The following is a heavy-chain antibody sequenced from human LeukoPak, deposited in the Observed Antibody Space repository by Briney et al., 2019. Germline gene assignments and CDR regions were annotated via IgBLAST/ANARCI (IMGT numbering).Heavy chain of an antibody. CDR2: ISSSSSYI. D-gene: IGHD3-10*01. V-gene: IGHV3-21*01. J-gene: IGHJ4*02. CDR1: GFTFSSYS. Sequence: GRSLRLSCAASGFTFSSYSMNWVRQAQGPGLEWVSSISSSSSYIYYADSVKGRFTISRDNAKNSLYLQMNSLRAEDTAVYYCARVWSGVSDYWGQGTLVTVSS. CDR3: ARVWSGVSDY.